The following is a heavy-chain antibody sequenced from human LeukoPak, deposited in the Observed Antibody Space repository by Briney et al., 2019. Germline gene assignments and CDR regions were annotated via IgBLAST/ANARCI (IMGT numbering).Heavy chain of an antibody. Sequence: PETLSLTCAVYGGSFSGYYWSWIRQPPGKGLEWIGEINHSGSTNYNPSLKSRVTISVDTSKNQFSLKLSSVTAADTAVYYCARRGVVPAANVWGQGTLVTVSS. V-gene: IGHV4-34*01. D-gene: IGHD2-2*01. CDR3: ARRGVVPAANV. CDR1: GGSFSGYY. J-gene: IGHJ4*02. CDR2: INHSGST.